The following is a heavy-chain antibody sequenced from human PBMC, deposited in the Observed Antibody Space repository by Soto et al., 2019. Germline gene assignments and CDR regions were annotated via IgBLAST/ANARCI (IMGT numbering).Heavy chain of an antibody. CDR1: GFAFGSYG. V-gene: IGHV3-33*01. CDR3: AREPVGPDYAMDV. CDR2: LGFDGGGR. Sequence: QRQLVESGGGVVQPGRSLRLSCAASGFAFGSYGMHWVRQTPGKGLEWVAVLGFDGGGRYYADSVKGRFTITRDNSKNTLYLQMDSLRAEDTAVYYCAREPVGPDYAMDVWGQGTTVTVSS. D-gene: IGHD1-26*01. J-gene: IGHJ6*02.